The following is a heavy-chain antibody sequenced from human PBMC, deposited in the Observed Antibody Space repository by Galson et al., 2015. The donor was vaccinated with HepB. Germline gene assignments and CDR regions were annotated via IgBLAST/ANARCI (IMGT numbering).Heavy chain of an antibody. V-gene: IGHV4-30-4*08. CDR1: GFTFSSYA. D-gene: IGHD2-2*02. CDR3: ARSEIVPAAIGVLGAFDI. J-gene: IGHJ3*02. CDR2: IYYSGST. Sequence: LRLSCAASGFTFSSYAMSWVRQAPGKGLEWIGYIYYSGSTYYNPSLKSRVTISVDTSKNQFSLKLSSVTAADTAVYYCARSEIVPAAIGVLGAFDIWGQGTMVTVSS.